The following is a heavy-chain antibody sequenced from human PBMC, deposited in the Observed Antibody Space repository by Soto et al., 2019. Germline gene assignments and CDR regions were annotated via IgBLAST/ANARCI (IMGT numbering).Heavy chain of an antibody. J-gene: IGHJ4*02. D-gene: IGHD3-3*01. CDR3: ARATKDDFWSASYPDY. CDR2: ISTSVSTI. CDR1: GFTFSDYF. Sequence: QVQLVESGGGLVKPGGSLRLSCAASGFTFSDYFMSWVRQSPGKGLEWLSYISTSVSTIYYADSVKGRLTISRDNAKNSLYLQMNSLRAEDTAVYYCARATKDDFWSASYPDYWGQGTLVTVSS. V-gene: IGHV3-11*01.